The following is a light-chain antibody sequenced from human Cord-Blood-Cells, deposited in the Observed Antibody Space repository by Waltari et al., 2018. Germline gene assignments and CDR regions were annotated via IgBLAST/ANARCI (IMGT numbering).Light chain of an antibody. CDR2: GVS. J-gene: IGKJ4*01. V-gene: IGKV3-15*01. Sequence: EIVMTQSPATLSVSPGERATLSCRASQGFSSHLAWYQQKPGQAPRLLIYGVSTRATGIPARFSGSWSGTEFTFTISSLQSEDFAVYYCQQDNNWPLTFGGGTKVEIK. CDR3: QQDNNWPLT. CDR1: QGFSSH.